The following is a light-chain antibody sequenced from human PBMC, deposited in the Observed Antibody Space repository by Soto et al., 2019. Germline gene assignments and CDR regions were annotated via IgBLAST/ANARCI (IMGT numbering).Light chain of an antibody. CDR2: EVS. J-gene: IGKJ5*01. CDR1: QSLLRSDGKTL. Sequence: DIVMTQPAVSLPVTPGQPASIPCKSSQSLLRSDGKTLLYWYLQTTGQPPKLLIYEVSNRFSGVPDRFSGSVSGTDVTLTISRVEAEDFGVYYCMQSFQLPITFGQGTRLEIK. V-gene: IGKV2D-29*01. CDR3: MQSFQLPIT.